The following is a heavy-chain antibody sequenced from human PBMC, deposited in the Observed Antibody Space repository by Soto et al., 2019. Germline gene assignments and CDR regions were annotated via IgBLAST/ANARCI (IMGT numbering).Heavy chain of an antibody. J-gene: IGHJ4*02. CDR1: GGSISTSSYF. D-gene: IGHD6-19*01. V-gene: IGHV4-39*01. CDR2: IYYSGST. CDR3: ARDYHSSGDY. Sequence: SETLSLTCTVSGGSISTSSYFWGWIRQPPGKGLEWIGSIYYSGSTYYNPSLKSRVTISVDTSKNQFSLKLSSVTAADTAVYYCARDYHSSGDYWGQGSLVPVSS.